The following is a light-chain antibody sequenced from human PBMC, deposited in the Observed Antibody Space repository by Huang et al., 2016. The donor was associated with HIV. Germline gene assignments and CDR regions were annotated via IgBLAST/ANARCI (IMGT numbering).Light chain of an antibody. J-gene: IGKJ1*01. Sequence: DIVMTQSPDSLAVSLGERATLNCRSSQSIYSTSTNKDYLAWFQQKPGQPPKLLLFWASTREAGVPDRVSVSVSGTHFTLTIANLEAEDAAIYYCQQYYSSPQTFGQGTRV. V-gene: IGKV4-1*01. CDR1: QSIYSTSTNKDY. CDR3: QQYYSSPQT. CDR2: WAS.